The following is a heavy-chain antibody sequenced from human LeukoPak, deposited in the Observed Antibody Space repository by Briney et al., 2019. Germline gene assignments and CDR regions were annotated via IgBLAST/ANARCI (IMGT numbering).Heavy chain of an antibody. D-gene: IGHD3-9*01. CDR3: ARDEDESHDILTGYYTT. CDR2: IIPIFGTA. Sequence: GASVKVSCKSSGGTFSSYAVSGLGQAPGQGLEWMGGIIPIFGTANYAQKFQARVKITPDESTSTAYMELSSLRSEDTAVYYCARDEDESHDILTGYYTTWGQGTLVTVSS. V-gene: IGHV1-69*13. J-gene: IGHJ5*02. CDR1: GGTFSSYA.